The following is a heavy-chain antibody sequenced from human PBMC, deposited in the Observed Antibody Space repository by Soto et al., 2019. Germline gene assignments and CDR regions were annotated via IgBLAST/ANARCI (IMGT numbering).Heavy chain of an antibody. CDR3: ARGLNYYDSSSPSSWFDS. J-gene: IGHJ5*01. CDR2: IGDSGDNT. CDR1: GFTFSKFA. V-gene: IGHV3-23*01. Sequence: EVQLLESGGGLVQPGGSLRLSCAASGFTFSKFAMGWVRQAPGKGLEWVSAIGDSGDNTYYADSVKGRFTISRDNSKNTVFLQMNRLRAEDTAVYYCARGLNYYDSSSPSSWFDSWGQGTLVTVSS. D-gene: IGHD3-22*01.